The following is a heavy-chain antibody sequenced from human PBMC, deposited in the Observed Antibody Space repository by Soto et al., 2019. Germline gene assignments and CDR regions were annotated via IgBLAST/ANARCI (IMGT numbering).Heavy chain of an antibody. D-gene: IGHD1-26*01. J-gene: IGHJ3*02. CDR3: AIEGVEATSNHCFYS. V-gene: IGHV3-48*01. CDR2: IMPGSGHI. CDR1: GFSLSIYS. Sequence: DGSLRLSCAASGFSLSIYSMNWVRQAPGKGLEWVSYIMPGSGHIFYADSVTGRFTISRDHAKNSLYLQMNRLIAEDTAVYSFAIEGVEATSNHCFYSWGQERMFAV.